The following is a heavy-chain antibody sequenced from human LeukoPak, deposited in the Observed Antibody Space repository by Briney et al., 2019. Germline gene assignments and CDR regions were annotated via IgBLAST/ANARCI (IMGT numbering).Heavy chain of an antibody. D-gene: IGHD1-26*01. CDR3: ARLGSGTYETDC. V-gene: IGHV3-23*01. J-gene: IGHJ4*02. CDR2: ITRSGGST. Sequence: PGGSLRLSCAASGFTFSNAWMNWVRQAPGKGLEWVSAITRSGGSTFYADSVKGRFTISRDNSKNTLYLQMNSLRAEDTALYYCARLGSGTYETDCWGQGTLVAVSS. CDR1: GFTFSNAW.